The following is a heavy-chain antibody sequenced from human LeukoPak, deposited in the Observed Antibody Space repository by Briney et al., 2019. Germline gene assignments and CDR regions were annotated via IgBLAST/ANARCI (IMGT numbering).Heavy chain of an antibody. Sequence: ASVKVSCKASGGTFSSYAISWVRQAPGQGLEWMGGIIPIFGTANYAQKFQGRVTITADESTSTAYMELSSLISEDTAVYYCARDDIVVVPAANYYYYGMDVWGQGTTVTVSS. V-gene: IGHV1-69*13. J-gene: IGHJ6*02. CDR3: ARDDIVVVPAANYYYYGMDV. CDR2: IIPIFGTA. D-gene: IGHD2-2*01. CDR1: GGTFSSYA.